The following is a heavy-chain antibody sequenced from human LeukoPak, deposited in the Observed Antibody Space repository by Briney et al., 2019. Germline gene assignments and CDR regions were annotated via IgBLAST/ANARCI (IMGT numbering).Heavy chain of an antibody. CDR2: IYYSGST. J-gene: IGHJ4*02. CDR3: PGGRWLLMSDAIDY. CDR1: GGSISSSY. V-gene: IGHV4-59*01. D-gene: IGHD4-23*01. Sequence: SETLSLTCTVSGGSISSSYWSWIRQPPGKGLEWVGYIYYSGSTNYNPSSKSRVTISGDTPKNQFPRKRTSVTTADPAVFYFPGGRWLLMSDAIDYWGQGTLVTVSS.